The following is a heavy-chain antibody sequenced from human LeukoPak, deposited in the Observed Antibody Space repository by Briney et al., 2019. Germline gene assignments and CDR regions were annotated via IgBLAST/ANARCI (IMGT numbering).Heavy chain of an antibody. V-gene: IGHV4-4*09. D-gene: IGHD3-22*01. J-gene: IGHJ6*03. CDR3: ARHGYDSSGYYYYYYYMDV. CDR2: IYTSGST. CDR1: GGSFSGYY. Sequence: SETLSLTCAVYGGSFSGYYWSWIRQPPGKGLEWIGYIYTSGSTNYNPSLKSRVTISVDTSKNQFSLKLSSVTAADTAVYYCARHGYDSSGYYYYYYYMDVWGKGTTVTVSS.